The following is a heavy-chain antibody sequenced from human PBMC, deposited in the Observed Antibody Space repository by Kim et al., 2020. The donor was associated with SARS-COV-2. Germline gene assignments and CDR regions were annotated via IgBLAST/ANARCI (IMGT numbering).Heavy chain of an antibody. CDR3: AKDKGRMAGTFDY. J-gene: IGHJ4*02. CDR1: GFTFDDYA. V-gene: IGHV3-9*01. CDR2: ISWNSGSI. Sequence: GGSLRLSCAASGFTFDDYAMHWVRQAPGKGLEWVSGISWNSGSIGYADSVKGRFTISRDNAKNSLYLQMNSLRAEDTALYYCAKDKGRMAGTFDYWGQGTLVTVSS. D-gene: IGHD6-19*01.